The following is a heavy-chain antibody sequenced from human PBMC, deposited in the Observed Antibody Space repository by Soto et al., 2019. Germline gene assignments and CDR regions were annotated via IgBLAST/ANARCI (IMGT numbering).Heavy chain of an antibody. J-gene: IGHJ5*01. Sequence: EVQLVESGGGLVRPGWSLSLSCAASGFGFTFSNYYMNWIRQAPGKGLEWVSSISSSGHMTFYAPSVNGRFTTSRDNGKNSLYLQMYSLSAEGTGVYFCAGTYRWADSWGPGTLVTVSS. V-gene: IGHV3-21*01. CDR2: ISSSGHMT. CDR3: AGTYRWADS. CDR1: GFGFTFSNYY. D-gene: IGHD3-16*02.